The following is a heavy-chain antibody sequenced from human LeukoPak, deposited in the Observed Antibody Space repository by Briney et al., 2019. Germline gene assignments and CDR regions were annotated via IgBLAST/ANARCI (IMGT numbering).Heavy chain of an antibody. CDR3: ARRNYDFRSGYRGDAFDI. D-gene: IGHD3-3*01. J-gene: IGHJ3*02. CDR2: IYHSGST. V-gene: IGHV4-38-2*01. CDR1: GYSISSGYY. Sequence: SETLSLTCAVSGYSISSGYYWGWIRQPPGKGLEWIGSIYHSGSTYYNPSLKSRVTISVDTSKNQFSLKLSSVTAADTAVYYCARRNYDFRSGYRGDAFDIWGQGTMVTVSS.